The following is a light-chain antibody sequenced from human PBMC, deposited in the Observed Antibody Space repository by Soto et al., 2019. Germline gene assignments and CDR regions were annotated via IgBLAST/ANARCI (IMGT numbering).Light chain of an antibody. CDR1: QSVSSY. CDR3: QQRSNCPWT. V-gene: IGKV3-11*01. Sequence: EIVLTQSPATLSLSPGERAILSCRASQSVSSYLAWYQQKPGQAPRLLIYDASNRATGIPARFSGSGSGTDFTLTISSLEPEDFAVYYCQQRSNCPWTFGQGTKVEIK. J-gene: IGKJ1*01. CDR2: DAS.